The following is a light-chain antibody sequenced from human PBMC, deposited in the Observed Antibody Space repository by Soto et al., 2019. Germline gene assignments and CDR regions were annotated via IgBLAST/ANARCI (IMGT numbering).Light chain of an antibody. J-gene: IGKJ1*01. V-gene: IGKV1-5*03. CDR2: KAS. CDR1: QSINTW. CDR3: QQYQTYSQ. Sequence: DIQMTQSPSTLSASVGARVTITCRASQSINTWLAWYQLKPGRAPKLLIYKASTLESGVPSRFSGSGSGTEFTLTISSLQPDDFATYYCQQYQTYSQFGQGTKVEIK.